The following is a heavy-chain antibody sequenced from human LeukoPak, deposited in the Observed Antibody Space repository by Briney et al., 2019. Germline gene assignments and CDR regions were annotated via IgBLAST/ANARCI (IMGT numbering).Heavy chain of an antibody. V-gene: IGHV4-59*10. Sequence: SETLSLTCAVYGGSFSGYYWSWIRQPAGKGLEWIGRIYTSGSTNYNPSLKSRVTISVDTSKNQFSLKLSSVTAADTAVYYCARAIYGGNPLVAFDIWGQGTMVTVSS. CDR2: IYTSGST. D-gene: IGHD4-23*01. J-gene: IGHJ3*02. CDR3: ARAIYGGNPLVAFDI. CDR1: GGSFSGYY.